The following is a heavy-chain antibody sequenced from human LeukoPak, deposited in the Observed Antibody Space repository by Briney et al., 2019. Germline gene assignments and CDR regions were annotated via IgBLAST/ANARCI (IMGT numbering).Heavy chain of an antibody. D-gene: IGHD2-21*01. Sequence: GESLKISCKGSGYNFTNYWIGWVRQMPGKGLEWMGIVYPGDSDTRYSPSFQGQVTISADKPISTAYLHWSSLKASDSAMYYCTRRGGGVSYDYWGQGTLVTVSS. V-gene: IGHV5-51*01. CDR1: GYNFTNYW. CDR2: VYPGDSDT. CDR3: TRRGGGVSYDY. J-gene: IGHJ4*02.